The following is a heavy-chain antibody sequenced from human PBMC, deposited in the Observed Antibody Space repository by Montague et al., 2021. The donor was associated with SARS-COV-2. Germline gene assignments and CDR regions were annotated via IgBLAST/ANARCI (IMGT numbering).Heavy chain of an antibody. CDR1: GFSLSTPNVG. V-gene: IGHV2-5*01. CDR2: IYSNGDK. J-gene: IGHJ4*02. Sequence: TTQILTLTCTFSGFSLSTPNVGVAWIRQPPGKALEWLAVIYSNGDKRYSPSLQRRLTITKDTSRNQVVLSLTNVDPLDTATYYCAHLIRYYDIFTGIPFDDWGQGTQVTVSS. CDR3: AHLIRYYDIFTGIPFDD. D-gene: IGHD3-9*01.